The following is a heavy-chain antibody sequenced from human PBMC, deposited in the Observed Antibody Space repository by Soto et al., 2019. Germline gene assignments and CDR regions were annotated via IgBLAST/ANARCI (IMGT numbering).Heavy chain of an antibody. Sequence: EVQLVESGGGLVQPGGSLRLSCAASGFTFSSSEMNWVRQAPGKGLEWVSYISSSGSTIYYADSVKGRFTISRDNAKNSLYLQMNSLRAEDTAVYYCAREVGDTATNWFDPWGQGTLVTVSS. CDR3: AREVGDTATNWFDP. V-gene: IGHV3-48*03. CDR1: GFTFSSSE. J-gene: IGHJ5*02. D-gene: IGHD5-18*01. CDR2: ISSSGSTI.